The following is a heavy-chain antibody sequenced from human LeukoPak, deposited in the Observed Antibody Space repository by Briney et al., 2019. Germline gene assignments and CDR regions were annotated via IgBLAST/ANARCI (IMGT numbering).Heavy chain of an antibody. D-gene: IGHD2-21*01. CDR3: ARLVVRGGDFDY. CDR1: GGSISSSSYC. J-gene: IGHJ4*02. V-gene: IGHV4-39*01. CDR2: IYYSGST. Sequence: SETLSLTCTVSGGSISSSSYCWGWIRQPPGKGLEWIGSIYYSGSTYYNPSLKSRVTISVDTSKNQFSLKLSSVTAADTAVYYCARLVVRGGDFDYWGQGTLVTVSS.